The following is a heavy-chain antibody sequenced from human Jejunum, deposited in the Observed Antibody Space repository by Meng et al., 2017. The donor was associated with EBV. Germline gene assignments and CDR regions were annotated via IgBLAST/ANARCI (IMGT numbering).Heavy chain of an antibody. CDR2: ICFSDYT. J-gene: IGHJ4*02. CDR3: AMGPDYAKSGY. D-gene: IGHD4-17*01. Sequence: QLQERGRGLVKPSETLSVTCIVSGGSISSSIYGWGWIRQPPGKGLEWIGSICFSDYTYHNPSLKRRVTISADTSKNQFSLSLTSVTAADTAVYYCAMGPDYAKSGYWGQGTLVTVSS. CDR1: GGSISSSIYG. V-gene: IGHV4-39*01.